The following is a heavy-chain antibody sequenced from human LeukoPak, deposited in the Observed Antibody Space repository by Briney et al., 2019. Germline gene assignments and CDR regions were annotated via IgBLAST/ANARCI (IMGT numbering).Heavy chain of an antibody. V-gene: IGHV3-23*01. D-gene: IGHD4-17*01. CDR3: AKFRGTTVTPNFDN. CDR2: ISHSAGST. CDR1: GXTFSSYA. Sequence: GGSLRLSWAASGXTFSSYAMSWFRQAPGKGLEWVSVISHSAGSTYYADYVQGRFTISRDNSKNTLYLQMSSLRAEDTAVYYCAKFRGTTVTPNFDNWGQGTQVTVSS. J-gene: IGHJ4*02.